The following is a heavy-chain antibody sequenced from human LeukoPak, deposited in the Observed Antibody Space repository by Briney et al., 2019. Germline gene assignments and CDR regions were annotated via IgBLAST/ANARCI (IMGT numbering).Heavy chain of an antibody. CDR2: ISYDGSNK. J-gene: IGHJ4*02. V-gene: IGHV3-30-3*01. CDR1: GFTFSSYA. D-gene: IGHD3-10*01. Sequence: PGGSLRLSCAASGFTFSSYAMHWVRQAPGKGLEWVAVISYDGSNKYYADSVKGRFTFSRDNSKNTLYLQMNSLRPEDTAVYYCARIGMGFDYWGQGSLVTVSS. CDR3: ARIGMGFDY.